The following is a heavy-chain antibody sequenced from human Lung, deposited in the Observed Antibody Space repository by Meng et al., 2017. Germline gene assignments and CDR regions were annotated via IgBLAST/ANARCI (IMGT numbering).Heavy chain of an antibody. Sequence: QLQLQESGPGLVKPSETLSLTCTVSGGSITSGSYYWGWIRQPPEKGLEWIGNIYYSGSTFYNPSLKSRVSMSVDTSKNQFSLRLNSVTAADTAVYYCARQGGRFSPNLWGQGTLVTVS. V-gene: IGHV4-39*01. CDR3: ARQGGRFSPNL. D-gene: IGHD3-3*01. J-gene: IGHJ4*02. CDR2: IYYSGST. CDR1: GGSITSGSYY.